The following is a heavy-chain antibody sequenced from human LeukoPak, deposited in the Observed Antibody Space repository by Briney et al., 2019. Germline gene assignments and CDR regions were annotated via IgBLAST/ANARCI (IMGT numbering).Heavy chain of an antibody. Sequence: GASVKVSCKASGGTFSSYAISWVRQAPGQGLEWMGWISAYNGNTNYAQKLQGRVTMTTDTSTSTAYMELRSLRSDDTAVYYCARAPSNSGYDWRPFDYWGQGTLVTVSS. CDR2: ISAYNGNT. CDR3: ARAPSNSGYDWRPFDY. D-gene: IGHD5-12*01. CDR1: GGTFSSYA. V-gene: IGHV1-18*01. J-gene: IGHJ4*02.